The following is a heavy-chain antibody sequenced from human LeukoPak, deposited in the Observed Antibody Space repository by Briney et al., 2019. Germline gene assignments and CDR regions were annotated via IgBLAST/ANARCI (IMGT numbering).Heavy chain of an antibody. V-gene: IGHV4-59*01. CDR3: ARDPGWSGYAFDI. CDR1: GGSFSGYY. Sequence: SETLSLTCAVYGGSFSGYYWSWIRQPPGKGLEWIGYIYYTGSTNYNPSLKSRVTISVDTSKSQFSLKLSSVTAADTAVYYCARDPGWSGYAFDIWGQGTMVTVSS. J-gene: IGHJ3*02. D-gene: IGHD6-19*01. CDR2: IYYTGST.